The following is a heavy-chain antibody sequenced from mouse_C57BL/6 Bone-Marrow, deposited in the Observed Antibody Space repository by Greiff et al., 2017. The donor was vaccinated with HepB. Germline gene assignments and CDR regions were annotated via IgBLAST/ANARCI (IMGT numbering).Heavy chain of an antibody. Sequence: DVKLVESGGGLVKPGGSLKLSCAASGFTFSSYAMSWVRQTPEKRLEWVATISDGGSYTYYPDNVKGRFTISRDNVKNNLYLQMSHLKSEDTAMYYCARGMGYDYDGDYAMDYWGQGTSVTVSS. CDR3: ARGMGYDYDGDYAMDY. V-gene: IGHV5-4*03. J-gene: IGHJ4*01. CDR1: GFTFSSYA. CDR2: ISDGGSYT. D-gene: IGHD2-4*01.